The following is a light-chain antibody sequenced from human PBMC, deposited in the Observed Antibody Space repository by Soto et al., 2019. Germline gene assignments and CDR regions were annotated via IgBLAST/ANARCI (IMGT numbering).Light chain of an antibody. CDR1: QSLLHSNGYNY. J-gene: IGKJ2*01. V-gene: IGKV2-28*01. Sequence: DIVMTQSPLSLPVTPGEPASISCRSSQSLLHSNGYNYLDWYLQKPVQSPQLLIYLGSNRASGVPDRFSGSGSGTDFTLKISRVEADDVGVYYCMQALQTVRTFGQGTKLEIK. CDR2: LGS. CDR3: MQALQTVRT.